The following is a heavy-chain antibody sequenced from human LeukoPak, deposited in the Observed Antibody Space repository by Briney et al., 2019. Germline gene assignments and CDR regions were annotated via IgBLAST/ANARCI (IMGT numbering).Heavy chain of an antibody. CDR3: AKDFYPSGYTYAFLDY. Sequence: GGSVRVSCAASGFTFSSYAMSWVRQAPGKGLEWASGISGSGGGTYYADSVKGRFTISRDNSKNTLYLQMNSLRAEDTAVYYCAKDFYPSGYTYAFLDYWGQGTLVTVSS. D-gene: IGHD5-18*01. V-gene: IGHV3-23*01. CDR2: ISGSGGGT. J-gene: IGHJ4*02. CDR1: GFTFSSYA.